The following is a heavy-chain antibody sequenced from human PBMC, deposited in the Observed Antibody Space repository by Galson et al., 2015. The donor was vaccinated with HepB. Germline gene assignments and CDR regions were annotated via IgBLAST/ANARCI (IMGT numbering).Heavy chain of an antibody. V-gene: IGHV1-18*04. CDR1: GYTFTSYG. CDR3: ARGGLSPGSAPGGDY. Sequence: SVKVSCKASGYTFTSYGISWVRQAPGQGLEWMGWISAYNGNTNYAQKLQGRVTMTTDTSTSTAYMELRSLRSDDTAVYYCARGGLSPGSAPGGDYWGQGTLVTVSS. CDR2: ISAYNGNT. J-gene: IGHJ4*02. D-gene: IGHD3-10*01.